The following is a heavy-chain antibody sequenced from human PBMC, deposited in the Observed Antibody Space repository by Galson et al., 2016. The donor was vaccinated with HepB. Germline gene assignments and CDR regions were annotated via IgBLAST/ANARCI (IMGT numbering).Heavy chain of an antibody. Sequence: SLRLSCTASGYTFDDHAMHWVRQAPGKGLEWVALISHDGNHKNYVDSVRGRFTISRDNSKNTLDLQMNSLSPEDTAVYYCAREPTTGTTFWFDPWGQGTLLVVSS. CDR1: GYTFDDHA. J-gene: IGHJ5*02. CDR2: ISHDGNHK. D-gene: IGHD1-1*01. CDR3: AREPTTGTTFWFDP. V-gene: IGHV3-30*03.